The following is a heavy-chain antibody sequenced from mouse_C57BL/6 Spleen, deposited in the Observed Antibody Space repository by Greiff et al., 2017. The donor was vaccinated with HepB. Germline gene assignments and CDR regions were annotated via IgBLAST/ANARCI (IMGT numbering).Heavy chain of an antibody. CDR2: IDPNSGGT. CDR1: GYTFTSYW. Sequence: VQLQQPGAELVKPGASVKLSCKASGYTFTSYWMHWVKQRPGRGLEWIGRIDPNSGGTKYNEKFKSKATLTVDKPSSTAYMQLSSLTSEVSAVYYCARGYYGSSYTWFAYWGQGTLVTVSA. V-gene: IGHV1-72*01. J-gene: IGHJ3*01. CDR3: ARGYYGSSYTWFAY. D-gene: IGHD1-1*01.